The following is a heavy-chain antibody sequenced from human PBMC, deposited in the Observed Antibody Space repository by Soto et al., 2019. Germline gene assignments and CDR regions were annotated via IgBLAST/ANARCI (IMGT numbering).Heavy chain of an antibody. J-gene: IGHJ4*02. CDR2: IYYSGST. CDR1: GGSISSGYYY. Sequence: SETLSLTCTVSGGSISSGYYYWSWIRQPPGKGLEWIGYIYYSGSTYYNPSLKSRVTISVDRSKNQFSLKLSSFSDGDTAVKYCPKGIGRWGQGTLGTVSS. CDR3: PKGIGR. V-gene: IGHV4-30-4*01.